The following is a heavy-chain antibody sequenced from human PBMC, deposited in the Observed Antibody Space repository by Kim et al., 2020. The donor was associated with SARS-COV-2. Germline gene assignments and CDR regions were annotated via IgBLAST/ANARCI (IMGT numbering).Heavy chain of an antibody. V-gene: IGHV4-39*07. CDR3: ARAFPLITMTSPGYFDY. CDR1: GGSISSSSYY. J-gene: IGHJ4*02. Sequence: SETLSLTCTVSGGSISSSSYYWGWIRQPPGKGLEWIGRIYYSGSTYYNPSLKSRATISVDTSKNQFSMKLSSVTAADTAVYYCARAFPLITMTSPGYFDYWGQRTLVTVSS. CDR2: IYYSGST. D-gene: IGHD3-22*01.